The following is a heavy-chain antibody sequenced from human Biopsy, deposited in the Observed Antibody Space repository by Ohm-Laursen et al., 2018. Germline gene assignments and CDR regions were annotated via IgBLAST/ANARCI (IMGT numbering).Heavy chain of an antibody. Sequence: RSVTLSCAATGSTFTNYGLYWVRQAPRPGLEREEFIYYDDSNTYYADSVKGRFTISRDNTTDTLYLQMSSLRADDTAVYYCVKDRYNYTPIGGFSIDVWGQGTTVTVSS. CDR1: GSTFTNYG. CDR2: IYYDDSNT. J-gene: IGHJ6*02. CDR3: VKDRYNYTPIGGFSIDV. V-gene: IGHV3-30*18. D-gene: IGHD5-18*01.